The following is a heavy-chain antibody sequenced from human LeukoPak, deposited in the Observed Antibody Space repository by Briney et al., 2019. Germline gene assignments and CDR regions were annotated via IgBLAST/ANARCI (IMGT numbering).Heavy chain of an antibody. D-gene: IGHD1-26*01. CDR2: IYYSGST. V-gene: IGHV4-59*12. CDR3: ARDRTYSGSYCYYFDY. Sequence: SETLSLTCTVSGGSISSYYWSWIRQPPGKGLEWIGYIYYSGSTNYNPSLKSRVTMSVDTSKNQFSLKLSSVTAADTAVYYCARDRTYSGSYCYYFDYWGQGTLVTVSS. J-gene: IGHJ4*02. CDR1: GGSISSYY.